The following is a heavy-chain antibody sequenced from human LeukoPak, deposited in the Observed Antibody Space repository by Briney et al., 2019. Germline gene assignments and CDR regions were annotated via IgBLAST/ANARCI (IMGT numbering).Heavy chain of an antibody. CDR1: GASISSYY. CDR3: ARDSYFGSGNYYIDY. CDR2: GSTSGST. D-gene: IGHD3-10*01. J-gene: IGHJ4*02. Sequence: KPSETLSLTCTVSGASISSYYWSWIRQPAGKGLEWIRRGSTSGSTNYNPSLKSRVTMSVETSKNQFSLKLSSVTAADTAVYYCARDSYFGSGNYYIDYWGQGTLVTVSS. V-gene: IGHV4-4*07.